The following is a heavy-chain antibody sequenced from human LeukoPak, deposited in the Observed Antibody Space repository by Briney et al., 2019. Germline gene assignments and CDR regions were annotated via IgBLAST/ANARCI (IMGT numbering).Heavy chain of an antibody. Sequence: ASVKVSCKASGYTFTGYYMHWVRQAPGQGLEWMGWINPNSGGTNYAQKFQGRVTMTRDTSISTAYMELSRLRSDDTAVYYCARDGMEVVVAAWGFGPRSNWFDPWGQGTLVTVSS. D-gene: IGHD2-15*01. CDR3: ARDGMEVVVAAWGFGPRSNWFDP. J-gene: IGHJ5*02. CDR1: GYTFTGYY. CDR2: INPNSGGT. V-gene: IGHV1-2*02.